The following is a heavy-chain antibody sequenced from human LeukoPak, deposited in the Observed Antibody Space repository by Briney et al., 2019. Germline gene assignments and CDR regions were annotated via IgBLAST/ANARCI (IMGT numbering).Heavy chain of an antibody. D-gene: IGHD4-17*01. CDR2: IYYSGST. CDR3: ARDFTYGDYYFDY. CDR1: GGSISGYY. Sequence: PSETLSLTCTVSGGSISGYYWSWIRKPPGRGLEWVGYIYYSGSTNYNPSLKSRVTISVDTSKSQVSLTLNSVTAADTAVYYCARDFTYGDYYFDYWGQGTLVTVSS. V-gene: IGHV4-59*01. J-gene: IGHJ4*02.